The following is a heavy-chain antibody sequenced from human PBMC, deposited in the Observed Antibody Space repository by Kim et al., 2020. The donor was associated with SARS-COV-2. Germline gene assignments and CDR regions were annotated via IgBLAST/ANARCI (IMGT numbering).Heavy chain of an antibody. V-gene: IGHV3-21*01. CDR1: GFSFSSYT. J-gene: IGHJ4*01. D-gene: IGHD4-4*01. CDR3: APPPSMTTAFYFDS. CDR2: VSSSSTYI. Sequence: GGSLRLSCAASGFSFSSYTMNWVRQAPGKVLEWVSSVSSSSTYIYYADSVKGRFTISRDNAKNSLFLQMNSLRAEDTAVYYCAPPPSMTTAFYFDSWGQG.